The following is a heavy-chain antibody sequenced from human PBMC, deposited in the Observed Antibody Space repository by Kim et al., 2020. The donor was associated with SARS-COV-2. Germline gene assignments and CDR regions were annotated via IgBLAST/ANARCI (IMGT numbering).Heavy chain of an antibody. CDR3: ARGPPHYYGSGSYYFDY. J-gene: IGHJ4*02. D-gene: IGHD3-10*01. Sequence: FPGRVTMTRNTSISTAYMELSSLRSEDTAVYYCARGPPHYYGSGSYYFDYWGQGTLVTVSS. V-gene: IGHV1-8*01.